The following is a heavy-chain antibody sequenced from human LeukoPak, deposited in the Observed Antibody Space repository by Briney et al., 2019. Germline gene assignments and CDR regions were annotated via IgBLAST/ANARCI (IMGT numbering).Heavy chain of an antibody. V-gene: IGHV1-2*02. CDR3: ARESGEGFGELDFDY. D-gene: IGHD3-10*01. J-gene: IGHJ4*02. Sequence: ASVKVSCKASGYAFTSYYMHWVRQAPGQGLEWMGWINPNSGGTNYAQKFQGRVTMTRDTSISTAYMELSRLRSDDKAVYYCARESGEGFGELDFDYWGQGTLVTVSS. CDR1: GYAFTSYY. CDR2: INPNSGGT.